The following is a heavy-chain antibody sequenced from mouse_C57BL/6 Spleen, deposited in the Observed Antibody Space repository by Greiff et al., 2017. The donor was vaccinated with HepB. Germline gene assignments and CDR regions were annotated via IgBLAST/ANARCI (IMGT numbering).Heavy chain of an antibody. CDR1: GYAFTNYL. Sequence: QVQLQQSGAELVRPGTSVKVSCKASGYAFTNYLIEWVKQRPGQGLEWIGVINPGSGGTNYNEKFKGKATLTADKSSSTAYMQLSSLTSEDSAVYFCARGGWYLDYWGQGTTLTVSS. CDR2: INPGSGGT. J-gene: IGHJ2*01. D-gene: IGHD1-3*01. V-gene: IGHV1-54*01. CDR3: ARGGWYLDY.